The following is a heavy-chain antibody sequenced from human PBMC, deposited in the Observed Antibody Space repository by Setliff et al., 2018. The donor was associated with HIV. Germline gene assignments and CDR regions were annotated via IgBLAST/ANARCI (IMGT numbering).Heavy chain of an antibody. Sequence: SETLSLTCIVSGGSFSSSSYSWGWIRLPPGKGLEWIGSIDYSGRTYYNPSLKSRVTISVDTSKNQFSLRLTSVAAADTASYYCVRASHMTPGNLLHSTGPYYSYYMDVWGRGTTVTVSS. CDR2: IDYSGRT. J-gene: IGHJ6*03. V-gene: IGHV4-39*01. CDR3: VRASHMTPGNLLHSTGPYYSYYMDV. CDR1: GGSFSSSSYS. D-gene: IGHD4-4*01.